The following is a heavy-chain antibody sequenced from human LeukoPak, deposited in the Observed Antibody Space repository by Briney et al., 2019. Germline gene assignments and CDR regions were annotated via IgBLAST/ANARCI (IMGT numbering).Heavy chain of an antibody. CDR1: GGSFSGYY. D-gene: IGHD3-16*02. CDR2: INHSGST. V-gene: IGHV4-34*01. CDR3: ARVPPDYDYVWGSYPKYYFDY. Sequence: SETLSLTCAVYGGSFSGYYWSWIRQPPGKGLEWIGEINHSGSTNYNPSLKSRVTISVDTYKNQFSLKLSSVTAADTAVYYCARVPPDYDYVWGSYPKYYFDYWGQGTLVTVSS. J-gene: IGHJ4*02.